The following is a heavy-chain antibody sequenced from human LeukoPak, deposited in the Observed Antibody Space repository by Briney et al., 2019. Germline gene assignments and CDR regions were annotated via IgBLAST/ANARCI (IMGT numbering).Heavy chain of an antibody. J-gene: IGHJ4*02. CDR3: ASQAAGQFDY. CDR1: GGSISSSSYY. D-gene: IGHD6-13*01. Sequence: SETLSLTCTVSGGSISSSSYYWGWIRQPPGKGLEWIGSIYYSGSTYYNPSLKSRVTISVDTSKNQFSLKLSSVTAADTAVYYCASQAAGQFDYWGQGALVTVSS. CDR2: IYYSGST. V-gene: IGHV4-39*01.